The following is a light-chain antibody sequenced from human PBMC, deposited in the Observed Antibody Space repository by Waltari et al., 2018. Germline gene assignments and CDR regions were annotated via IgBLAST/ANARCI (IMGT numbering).Light chain of an antibody. CDR2: GAS. CDR3: QQHDNWPLT. J-gene: IGKJ4*01. V-gene: IGKV3-15*01. Sequence: EIVMTQSPATLSVSPGERAPLSCRASQSVNTYLAWYQQKAGQAPRLLIYGASTRATGIAARFSGSGSGTEFTLTISSLQSEDVAVYYCQQHDNWPLTFGGGTKVEIK. CDR1: QSVNTY.